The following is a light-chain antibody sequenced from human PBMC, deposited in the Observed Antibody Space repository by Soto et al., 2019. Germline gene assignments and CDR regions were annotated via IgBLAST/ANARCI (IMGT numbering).Light chain of an antibody. J-gene: IGLJ3*02. CDR2: DVS. V-gene: IGLV2-14*03. Sequence: QSALTQPASVSGSPGQSITISCTGTSSDVGGYDYVSWYQQHPGKAPKLMIYDVSNRPSRISYRFSGSKSGNTASLTISGLQAEDEADYYCSSYARNSPVVFGGGTKLTVL. CDR1: SSDVGGYDY. CDR3: SSYARNSPVV.